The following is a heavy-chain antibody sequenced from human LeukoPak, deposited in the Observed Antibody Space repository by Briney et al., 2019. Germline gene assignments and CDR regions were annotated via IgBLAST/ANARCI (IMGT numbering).Heavy chain of an antibody. Sequence: GGSLRLSCAVSGFSFSTYWMSWVRQTPEKGLEFVANIDQGGSVRNYMDSLKGRCTISRDNAKKSLYLEINSLRADDTAVYYCARDPESSSFDLWGRGALVTVS. J-gene: IGHJ4*02. CDR2: IDQGGSVR. CDR1: GFSFSTYW. V-gene: IGHV3-7*01. D-gene: IGHD6-13*01. CDR3: ARDPESSSFDL.